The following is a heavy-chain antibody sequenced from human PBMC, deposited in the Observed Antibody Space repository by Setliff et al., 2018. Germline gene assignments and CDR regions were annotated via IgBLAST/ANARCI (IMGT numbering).Heavy chain of an antibody. D-gene: IGHD2-15*01. CDR2: IWGDGGTK. V-gene: IGHV3-33*03. J-gene: IGHJ4*02. CDR3: ARTCSGSGCYAGLES. Sequence: GGSLRLSCGASGFTFFNHAMHWVRQAPGKGLEWVAVIWGDGGTKYHADSVKGRFTISRDNSKNTLYLQMNSLRPEDTAVYYCARTCSGSGCYAGLESWGQGTPVTVSS. CDR1: GFTFFNHA.